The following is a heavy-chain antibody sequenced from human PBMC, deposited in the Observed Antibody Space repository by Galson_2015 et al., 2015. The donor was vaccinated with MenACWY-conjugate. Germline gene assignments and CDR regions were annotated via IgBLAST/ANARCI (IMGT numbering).Heavy chain of an antibody. D-gene: IGHD1-26*01. CDR3: AKANGLRRWELLY. CDR1: GFTFSSYA. V-gene: IGHV3-23*01. Sequence: SLRLSCAASGFTFSSYAMSWVRQAPGKGLEWVSAISGSGGSTYYADSVKGRFTISRDNSKNTLYLQMNSLRAEDTAVYYCAKANGLRRWELLYWGQGTLVTVSS. J-gene: IGHJ4*02. CDR2: ISGSGGST.